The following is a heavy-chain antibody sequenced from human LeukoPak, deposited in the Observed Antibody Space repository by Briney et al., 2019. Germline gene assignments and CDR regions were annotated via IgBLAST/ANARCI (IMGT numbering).Heavy chain of an antibody. Sequence: KPSETLSLTCAVYGGSFSGYSWSWIRQPPGKGLEWIGEIIHSGSTNYSPSLKSRVAISVDTSKNQFSLKLSSVTAADTAVYYCARLTGGIIDYWGQGTLVTVSS. V-gene: IGHV4-34*12. CDR1: GGSFSGYS. CDR3: ARLTGGIIDY. D-gene: IGHD1-26*01. CDR2: IIHSGST. J-gene: IGHJ4*02.